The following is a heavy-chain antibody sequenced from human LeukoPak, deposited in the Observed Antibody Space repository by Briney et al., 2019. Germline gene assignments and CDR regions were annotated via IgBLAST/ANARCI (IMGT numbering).Heavy chain of an antibody. CDR3: AKDYDPFYYYDSSGRTGAFDI. D-gene: IGHD3-22*01. CDR1: GFTFSSYG. V-gene: IGHV3-30*18. Sequence: GRSLRLSCAASGFTFSSYGMHWVRQAPGKGLEWVAVISYDGSNKYYADSVKGRFTISRDNSKNTLYLQMNSLRAEDTAVYYCAKDYDPFYYYDSSGRTGAFDIWGRGTMVTVSS. J-gene: IGHJ3*02. CDR2: ISYDGSNK.